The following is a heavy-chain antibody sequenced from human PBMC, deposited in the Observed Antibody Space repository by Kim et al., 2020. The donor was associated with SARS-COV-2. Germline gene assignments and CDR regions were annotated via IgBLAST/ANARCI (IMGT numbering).Heavy chain of an antibody. CDR2: IDDSDSTT. D-gene: IGHD2-15*01. CDR1: GFTFTGHG. CDR3: LKGGGSGVSAY. J-gene: IGHJ4*02. V-gene: IGHV3-23*01. Sequence: GGSLRLSCTTSGFTFTGHGMNWVRQAPGKGLEWVSSIDDSDSTTYYVDSVKGRFSISRDNAKNTLYLQMNTLRADDTAAYYCLKGGGSGVSAYWRQCT.